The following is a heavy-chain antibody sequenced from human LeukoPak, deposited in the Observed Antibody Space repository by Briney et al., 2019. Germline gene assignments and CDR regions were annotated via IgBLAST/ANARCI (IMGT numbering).Heavy chain of an antibody. CDR3: ARPPPWELLHFDY. CDR2: ISYDGSNK. D-gene: IGHD1-26*01. V-gene: IGHV3-30*04. J-gene: IGHJ4*02. CDR1: GFTFSSYE. Sequence: PGGSLRLSCAASGFTFSSYEMNWVRQAPGKGLEWVAVISYDGSNKYYADSVKGRFTISRDNSKNTLYLQMNSLRAEDTAVYYCARPPPWELLHFDYWGQGTLVTVSS.